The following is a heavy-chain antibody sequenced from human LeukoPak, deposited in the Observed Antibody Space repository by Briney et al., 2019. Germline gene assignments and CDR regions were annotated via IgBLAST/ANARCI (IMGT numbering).Heavy chain of an antibody. CDR3: ARVWELWTVFDY. J-gene: IGHJ4*02. V-gene: IGHV3-11*01. D-gene: IGHD1-26*01. Sequence: PGGSLRLSCAASGFTFSVYYLSWIRQAPGKGLEWVSYISSSGSTIYYADSVKGRFTISRDNAKNSLYLQMNSLRAEDTAVYYCARVWELWTVFDYWGQGTLVTVSS. CDR2: ISSSGSTI. CDR1: GFTFSVYY.